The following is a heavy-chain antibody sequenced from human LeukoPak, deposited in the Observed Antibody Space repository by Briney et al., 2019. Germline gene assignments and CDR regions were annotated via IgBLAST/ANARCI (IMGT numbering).Heavy chain of an antibody. CDR2: IDPSDSYI. V-gene: IGHV5-10-1*01. J-gene: IGHJ3*02. CDR1: GYSFTSYW. Sequence: GESLRISCKGSGYSFTSYWISWVRQMPGKGLEWMGKIDPSDSYINYSPSFQGHVSISADKSILTAYLQWSSLKASDTAMYYCARHGDNILAFDIWGQGTMVTVSS. CDR3: ARHGDNILAFDI. D-gene: IGHD2/OR15-2a*01.